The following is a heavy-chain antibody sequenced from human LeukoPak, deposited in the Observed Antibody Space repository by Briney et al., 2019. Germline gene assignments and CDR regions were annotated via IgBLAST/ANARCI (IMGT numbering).Heavy chain of an antibody. CDR2: ISYDGSNK. J-gene: IGHJ6*02. Sequence: GRSLRLSCAASGFTFSSYAMHWVRQAPGKGLEWVAVISYDGSNKYYADSVKGRFTISRDNSKNTLYLQMNSLRAEDTAVYYCAIGGMDVWGQGTTVTVSS. CDR3: AIGGMDV. CDR1: GFTFSSYA. V-gene: IGHV3-30-3*01.